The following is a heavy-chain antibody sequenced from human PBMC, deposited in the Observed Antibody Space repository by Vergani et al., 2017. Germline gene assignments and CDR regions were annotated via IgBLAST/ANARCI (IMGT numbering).Heavy chain of an antibody. J-gene: IGHJ4*02. D-gene: IGHD2-15*01. V-gene: IGHV3-11*04. CDR2: ISSSGSTI. CDR3: ARESPGYCSGGSCYSGEGNFDY. CDR1: GFTFSDYY. Sequence: QVQLVESGGGLVKPGGSLRLSCAASGFTFSDYYMSWIRQAPGKGLEWVSYISSSGSTIYYADSVKGRFTISRDNAKNSLYLQMNSLRAEETAVYYCARESPGYCSGGSCYSGEGNFDYWGQGTLVTVSS.